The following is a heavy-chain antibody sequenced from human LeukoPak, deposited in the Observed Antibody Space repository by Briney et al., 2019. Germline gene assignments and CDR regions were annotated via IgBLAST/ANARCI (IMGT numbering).Heavy chain of an antibody. Sequence: GGSLRLSCAASGFAFSYYWMSWVRQAPGKGLEGVANIKQDGSEKYFVDSVKGRFTISRDNAKNSLYLQMSSLRAEDTAVYYCARGTGAIDYWGQGTLVTVSS. CDR2: IKQDGSEK. V-gene: IGHV3-7*01. D-gene: IGHD1-26*01. CDR3: ARGTGAIDY. J-gene: IGHJ4*02. CDR1: GFAFSYYW.